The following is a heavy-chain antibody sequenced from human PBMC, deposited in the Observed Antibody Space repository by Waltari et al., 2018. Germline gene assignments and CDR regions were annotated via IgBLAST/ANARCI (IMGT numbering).Heavy chain of an antibody. D-gene: IGHD4-4*01. J-gene: IGHJ4*02. Sequence: QVQLVQSGAEVKKPGSSLKVSCKASGGTFSSYAISWVRQAPGQGLEWMGGIIPIFGTANYAHKFQGRVTMTADESTSTAYMELSSLRSEDTAVYYCAGFTQVEMATITTYYFDYWGQGTLVTVSS. CDR2: IIPIFGTA. CDR3: AGFTQVEMATITTYYFDY. V-gene: IGHV1-69*01. CDR1: GGTFSSYA.